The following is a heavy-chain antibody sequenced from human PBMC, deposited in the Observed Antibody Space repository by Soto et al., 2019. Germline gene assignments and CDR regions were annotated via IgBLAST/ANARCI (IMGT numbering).Heavy chain of an antibody. CDR2: MYYSGST. Sequence: PSETLSLTCTVSNGSVSSGNYLWSWIRQAPGKGLEWIGNMYYSGSTNNNSSLKSRVTISVDTSKNHFSLKLRSVTAADTAVYYCASGVTGTTFDYWGQGTLVTVSS. V-gene: IGHV4-61*03. CDR1: NGSVSSGNYL. J-gene: IGHJ4*02. CDR3: ASGVTGTTFDY. D-gene: IGHD1-20*01.